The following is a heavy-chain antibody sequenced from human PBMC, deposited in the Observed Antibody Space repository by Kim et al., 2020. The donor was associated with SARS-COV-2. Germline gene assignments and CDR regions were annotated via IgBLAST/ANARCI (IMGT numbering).Heavy chain of an antibody. J-gene: IGHJ5*01. V-gene: IGHV4-39*01. CDR3: ARPSRWHTFDY. CDR1: GDSISSSSYY. Sequence: SETLSLTCTVSGDSISSSSYYWGWIRQPPGKGLEWIGSIYYSVSAYYNPSLRSRVTISVDTSKNQFSLKLNSVIAADTAVYYCARPSRWHTFDYWGK. CDR2: IYYSVSA.